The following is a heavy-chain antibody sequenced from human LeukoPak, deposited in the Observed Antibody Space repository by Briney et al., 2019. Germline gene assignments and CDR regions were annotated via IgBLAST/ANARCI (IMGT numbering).Heavy chain of an antibody. CDR2: ISAYNGNT. V-gene: IGHV1-18*01. Sequence: ASVKVSCKASGYTFTMYGITWVRQAPGQGLEWMGWISAYNGNTNYAQKLQGRVTMTTDTSTSTAYMELRSLRSDDTAVYYCARRIRNYDILTGYYDDAFDIWGQGTMVTVSS. CDR1: GYTFTMYG. CDR3: ARRIRNYDILTGYYDDAFDI. J-gene: IGHJ3*02. D-gene: IGHD3-9*01.